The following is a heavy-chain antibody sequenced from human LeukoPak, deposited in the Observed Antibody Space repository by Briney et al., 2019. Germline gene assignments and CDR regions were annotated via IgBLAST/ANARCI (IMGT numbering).Heavy chain of an antibody. Sequence: SETLSLTCAVYGGSFSGYYWSWIRQPPGKGLEWIGEINHSGSTNYNPSLKSRVTISVDTSKNQFSLKLSSVTAADTAVYYCARLRYDTAMVRSYYYYYMDVWGKGTTVTISS. CDR2: INHSGST. J-gene: IGHJ6*03. D-gene: IGHD5-18*01. V-gene: IGHV4-34*01. CDR1: GGSFSGYY. CDR3: ARLRYDTAMVRSYYYYYMDV.